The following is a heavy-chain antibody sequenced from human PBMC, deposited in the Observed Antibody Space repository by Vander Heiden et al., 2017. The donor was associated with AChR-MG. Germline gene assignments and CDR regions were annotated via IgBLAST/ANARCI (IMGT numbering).Heavy chain of an antibody. Sequence: QVQLVESGGGVVQPGRSLRLSCAASGFTFSSYAMHWVRQAPGKGLEWVAVISYDGSNKYYADSVKGRFTISRDNSKNTLYLQMNSLRAEDTAVYYCARDGSDYYYYYMDVWGKGTTVTVSS. CDR2: ISYDGSNK. V-gene: IGHV3-30-3*01. D-gene: IGHD3-10*01. CDR1: GFTFSSYA. J-gene: IGHJ6*03. CDR3: ARDGSDYYYYYMDV.